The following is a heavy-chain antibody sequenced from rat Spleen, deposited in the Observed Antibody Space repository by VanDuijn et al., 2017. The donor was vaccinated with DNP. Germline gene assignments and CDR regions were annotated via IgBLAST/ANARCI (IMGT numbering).Heavy chain of an antibody. Sequence: EVQLVESGGGLVQPGNSLKLSCAASGFTFSDYAMAWVRQSPKKGLEWVAAISPSGSTYYRDSVKGRFTISRDNAKSTLYLQMNSLRSEDTATYYCAKAGGYSPWYFDYWGQGVMVTVSS. V-gene: IGHV5S23*01. CDR3: AKAGGYSPWYFDY. D-gene: IGHD1-11*01. CDR1: GFTFSDYA. J-gene: IGHJ2*01. CDR2: ISPSGST.